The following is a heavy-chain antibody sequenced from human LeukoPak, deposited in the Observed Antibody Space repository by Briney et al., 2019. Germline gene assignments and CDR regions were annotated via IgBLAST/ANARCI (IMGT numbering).Heavy chain of an antibody. CDR1: GFTFTSYS. Sequence: GGSLRLSCAASGFTFTSYSMDWVRQAPGKGLEWVSTISGGGGSTYYADSVKGRFTISRDNSKNTLYLQVNSLRAEDTAVYYCAKGGKWDVTPFDYWGQGTLVTVSS. CDR3: AKGGKWDVTPFDY. V-gene: IGHV3-23*01. CDR2: ISGGGGST. D-gene: IGHD1-26*01. J-gene: IGHJ4*02.